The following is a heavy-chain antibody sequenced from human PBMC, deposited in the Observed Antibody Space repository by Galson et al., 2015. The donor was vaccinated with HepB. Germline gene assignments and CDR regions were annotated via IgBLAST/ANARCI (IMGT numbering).Heavy chain of an antibody. J-gene: IGHJ4*02. Sequence: SLRLSCAASGFSFSGYAMHWVRQAPGKGLEWVTYISYDGSRKYYADSVKGRFTISRDNSKNTLYLQMGSLRTEDTSVYYCARSDYGDYEMRYWGRGTLVAVSS. CDR1: GFSFSGYA. D-gene: IGHD4-17*01. V-gene: IGHV3-30*04. CDR3: ARSDYGDYEMRY. CDR2: ISYDGSRK.